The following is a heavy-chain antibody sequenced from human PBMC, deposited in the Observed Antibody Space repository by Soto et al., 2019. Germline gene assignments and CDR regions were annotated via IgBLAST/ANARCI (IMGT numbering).Heavy chain of an antibody. CDR1: GASISSDNR. V-gene: IGHV4-4*02. Sequence: LSLTCAVSGASISSDNRWTWVRQPPGEGLEWIGEISQSGTTKYNPSLASRVTISVDKSKNQFSLRLTSMTAADTAMYYCAKKVPAALRLYYFFGLDVWGQGTTVTVSS. CDR2: ISQSGTT. D-gene: IGHD2-15*01. J-gene: IGHJ6*02. CDR3: AKKVPAALRLYYFFGLDV.